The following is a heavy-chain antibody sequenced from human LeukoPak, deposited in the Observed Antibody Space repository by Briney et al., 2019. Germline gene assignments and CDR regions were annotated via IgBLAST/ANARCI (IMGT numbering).Heavy chain of an antibody. Sequence: ASVKVSCKASGYTFTSYGISWVRQAPGQGLEWMGGIIPIFGTANYAQKSQGRVTITTDESTSTAYMELSSLRSEDTAVYYCASQCGGDCRPWFDPWGQGTLVTVSS. V-gene: IGHV1-69*05. CDR2: IIPIFGTA. CDR1: GYTFTSYG. J-gene: IGHJ5*02. CDR3: ASQCGGDCRPWFDP. D-gene: IGHD2-21*01.